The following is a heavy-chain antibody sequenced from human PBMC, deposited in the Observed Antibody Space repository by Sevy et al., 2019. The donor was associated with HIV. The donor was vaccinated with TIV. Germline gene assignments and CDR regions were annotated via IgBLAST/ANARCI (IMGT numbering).Heavy chain of an antibody. Sequence: GGSLRLSCAASGFTVSSNYMSWVRQAPGKGLEWVSVIYSGGSTYYADSVKGRFTISRDNSKNTLYLQMNSLRAEDTAVYYCARGGCSGGSCYDRFDYWGQGTLVTVSS. D-gene: IGHD2-15*01. V-gene: IGHV3-53*01. J-gene: IGHJ4*02. CDR1: GFTVSSNY. CDR2: IYSGGST. CDR3: ARGGCSGGSCYDRFDY.